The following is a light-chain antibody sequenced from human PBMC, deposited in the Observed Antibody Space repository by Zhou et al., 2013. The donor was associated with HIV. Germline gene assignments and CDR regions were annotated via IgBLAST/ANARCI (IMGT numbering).Light chain of an antibody. Sequence: DIEMTQSPSFLSSSIGDRVTITCQASQDITKYLNWYQQKLGEAPHLLIYDASNLVSGVPSRFSGSGSGTHFSLTISSLQPEDIATYYCQQHDNLPYTLGQGPRLEIK. CDR1: QDITKY. V-gene: IGKV1-33*01. CDR3: QQHDNLPYT. J-gene: IGKJ2*01. CDR2: DAS.